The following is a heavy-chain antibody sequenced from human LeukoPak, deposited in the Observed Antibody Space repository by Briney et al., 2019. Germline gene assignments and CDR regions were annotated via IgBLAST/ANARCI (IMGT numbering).Heavy chain of an antibody. Sequence: GGSLHISSYGAGDCFISYWSGWGRRLPGKGREWMGITYPGEYGTRYSTSFHGQVTLSADKSSRSDCQQWSRLKASETGMYYCARSARSIAARPNWFDLWGQGTLVTVSS. D-gene: IGHD6-6*01. CDR3: ARSARSIAARPNWFDL. J-gene: IGHJ5*02. CDR1: GDCFISYW. V-gene: IGHV5-51*01. CDR2: TYPGEYGT.